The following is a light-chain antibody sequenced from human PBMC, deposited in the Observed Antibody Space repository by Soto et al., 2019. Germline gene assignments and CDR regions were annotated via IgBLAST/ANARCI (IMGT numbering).Light chain of an antibody. V-gene: IGLV2-14*01. CDR2: DVS. J-gene: IGLJ2*01. CDR3: SSYTSSSTVV. Sequence: QSALTQPASVSESPGQSITISCTGTSSDVGGYNYVSWYQQHPGKAPKLMIYDVSNRPSGVSNRFSGSKSGNTASLTISGLQAEDEADYYCSSYTSSSTVVFGGGTNVTVL. CDR1: SSDVGGYNY.